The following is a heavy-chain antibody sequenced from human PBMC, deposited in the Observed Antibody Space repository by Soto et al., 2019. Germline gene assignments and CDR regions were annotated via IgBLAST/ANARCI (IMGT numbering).Heavy chain of an antibody. CDR2: IYSVGST. V-gene: IGHV3-53*01. Sequence: GGSLRLSCAASGFSVSSNYMSWVRQAPGKGLEWVSLIYSVGSTYYADSVKGRFTISRDNSKNTLYLQMNSLRAEDTAVYYCARLEVGWELGVGPLDFWGQGTQVTVSS. D-gene: IGHD1-26*01. CDR3: ARLEVGWELGVGPLDF. J-gene: IGHJ4*02. CDR1: GFSVSSNY.